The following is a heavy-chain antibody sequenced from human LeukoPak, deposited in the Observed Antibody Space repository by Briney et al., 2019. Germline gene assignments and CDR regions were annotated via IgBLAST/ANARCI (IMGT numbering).Heavy chain of an antibody. J-gene: IGHJ4*02. Sequence: RSLRLSCAASGFTFSSYGMHGVRQAPGKGLEGVAVIWYDGSNKYYADSVKGRFTISRDNSKNTLYLQMNSLRAEDTAVYYCARVDSSGYYLDYWGQGTLVTVSS. CDR1: GFTFSSYG. CDR3: ARVDSSGYYLDY. D-gene: IGHD3-22*01. CDR2: IWYDGSNK. V-gene: IGHV3-33*01.